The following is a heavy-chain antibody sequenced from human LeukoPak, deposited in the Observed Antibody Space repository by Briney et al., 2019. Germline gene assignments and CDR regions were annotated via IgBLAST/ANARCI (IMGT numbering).Heavy chain of an antibody. Sequence: SSETLSLTCAVYGGSFSGYYWSWIRQPPGKGLEWIGSIYYSGSTYYNPSLKGRVTISVDTSKNQFSPKLSSVTAADTAIYYCARNDVYFDYWGQGTLVTVSS. CDR1: GGSFSGYY. V-gene: IGHV4-34*01. J-gene: IGHJ4*02. CDR3: ARNDVYFDY. CDR2: IYYSGST.